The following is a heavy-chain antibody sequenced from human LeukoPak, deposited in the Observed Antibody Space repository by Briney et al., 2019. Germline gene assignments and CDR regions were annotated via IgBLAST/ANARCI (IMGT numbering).Heavy chain of an antibody. V-gene: IGHV1-18*01. J-gene: IGHJ4*02. CDR2: ISAYNGNT. Sequence: ASVKASCKASGYTFTSYGISWVRQAPGQGLEWMGWISAYNGNTNYAQKLQGRVTMTTDTSTSTAYMELRSLRSDDTAVYYCARSYYDFWSGHRLPLDYWGQGTLVTVSS. D-gene: IGHD3-3*01. CDR3: ARSYYDFWSGHRLPLDY. CDR1: GYTFTSYG.